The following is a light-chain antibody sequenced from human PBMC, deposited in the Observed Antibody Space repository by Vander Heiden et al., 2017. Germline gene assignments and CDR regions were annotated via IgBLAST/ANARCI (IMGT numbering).Light chain of an antibody. J-gene: IGKJ2*02. V-gene: IGKV4-1*01. Sequence: DIVMTQSPDSLAVSLGERATINCKSGQSVLYSSNNKNYLAWYQQKPGQPPKLLIYWASTRESGVPDRFSGSGSGTDFTLTISSLQAEDVAVYYCQQDDSTPCTFGQGTKLEIK. CDR3: QQDDSTPCT. CDR1: QSVLYSSNNKNY. CDR2: WAS.